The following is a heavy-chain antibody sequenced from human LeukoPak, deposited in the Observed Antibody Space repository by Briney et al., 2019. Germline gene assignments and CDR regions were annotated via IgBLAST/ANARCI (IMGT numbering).Heavy chain of an antibody. CDR2: ISGYNGNT. J-gene: IGHJ3*02. Sequence: ASVKVSCKASGYTFTNYGISWVRQAPGQGLEWMGWISGYNGNTNYAQKLQGRVTMTTDTSTSTAYMELRSLRSDDTAVYYVARAHDYHDSSGYYYAAFDIWGQGTLVTVS. CDR3: ARAHDYHDSSGYYYAAFDI. V-gene: IGHV1-18*01. D-gene: IGHD3-22*01. CDR1: GYTFTNYG.